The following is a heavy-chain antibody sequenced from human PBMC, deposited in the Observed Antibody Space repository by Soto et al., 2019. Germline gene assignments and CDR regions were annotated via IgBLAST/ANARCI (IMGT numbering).Heavy chain of an antibody. CDR2: INHSGST. D-gene: IGHD3-10*01. CDR3: ARAARFFGWFGTHFDY. V-gene: IGHV4-34*01. CDR1: GGSFSGYY. Sequence: SETLSLTCAVYGGSFSGYYWSWIRQPPGKGLEWIGEINHSGSTNYNPSLKSRVTISVDTSKNQFSLKLSSVTAADTAVYYCARAARFFGWFGTHFDYWGQGTLVTVSS. J-gene: IGHJ4*02.